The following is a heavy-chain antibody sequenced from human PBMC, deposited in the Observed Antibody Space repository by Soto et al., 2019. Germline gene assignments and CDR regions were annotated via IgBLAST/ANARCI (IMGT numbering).Heavy chain of an antibody. D-gene: IGHD2-15*01. J-gene: IGHJ4*02. CDR1: GFTFSMYW. Sequence: GGSLRLSCAASGFTFSMYWMHWVRQVPGKGPEWVSRINDDGISTNYADSVKGRFTISRDNAKNTLYLQMNALRVKATLYRHYYFDYWGQGTPVTVSS. CDR3: YFDY. CDR2: INDDGIST. V-gene: IGHV3-74*01.